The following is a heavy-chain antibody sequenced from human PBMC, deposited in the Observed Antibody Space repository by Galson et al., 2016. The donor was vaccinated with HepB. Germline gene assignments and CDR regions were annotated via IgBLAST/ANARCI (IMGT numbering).Heavy chain of an antibody. CDR2: IGDRGGDT. Sequence: SMRLSCAASGFAFGSYAMSWVRQAPGKGLEWVSSIGDRGGDTYYADSVKGRFTISRDNSKNTRYLNMNSLRAEDTAIYYCAKGGISGYYSDWGQGTQVTVSS. V-gene: IGHV3-23*01. CDR3: AKGGISGYYSD. D-gene: IGHD3-22*01. CDR1: GFAFGSYA. J-gene: IGHJ4*02.